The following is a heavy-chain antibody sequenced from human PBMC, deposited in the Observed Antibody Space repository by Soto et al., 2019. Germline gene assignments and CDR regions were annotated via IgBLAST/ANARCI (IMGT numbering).Heavy chain of an antibody. CDR3: TTLGFDP. Sequence: EVQLVVSGGGLVKPGGSLRLSCAASGSTFSHAWMSWVRQVPGKGQEWVARVKSKAAGGTTDYAAPVKGRFTISRDDSKNTLYLQMNSLKTDDTAVYYCTTLGFDPWGQGTLVTVSS. CDR2: VKSKAAGGTT. CDR1: GSTFSHAW. J-gene: IGHJ5*02. V-gene: IGHV3-15*01.